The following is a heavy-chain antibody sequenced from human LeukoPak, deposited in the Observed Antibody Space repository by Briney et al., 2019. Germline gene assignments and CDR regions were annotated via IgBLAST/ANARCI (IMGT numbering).Heavy chain of an antibody. J-gene: IGHJ4*02. CDR3: ARHPYDTSGSYYVDS. V-gene: IGHV4-59*05. CDR2: IYYSGST. D-gene: IGHD3-22*01. CDR1: GGTISSYY. Sequence: PSETLSLTCTVSGGTISSYYWNWIRQPPGKGLEWIGSIYYSGSTSYNPSLKSRVTISVDTSKNQFSLKLSSVTAADTAVYYCARHPYDTSGSYYVDSWGQGTLVTVSS.